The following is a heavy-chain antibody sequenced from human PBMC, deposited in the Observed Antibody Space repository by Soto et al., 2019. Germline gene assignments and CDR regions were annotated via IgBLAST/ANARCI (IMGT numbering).Heavy chain of an antibody. CDR1: GGTFSSYA. D-gene: IGHD3-22*01. V-gene: IGHV1-69*06. CDR2: IIPIFGTA. Sequence: QVQLVQSGAEVKKPGSSVKVSCKASGGTFSSYAISRVRQAPGQGLEWMGGIIPIFGTANYAQKFQGRVTITADKSTSTAYMELSSLRSEDTAVYYCARSPSPSYYYDSSGYYLRDPFDYWGQGTLVTVSS. CDR3: ARSPSPSYYYDSSGYYLRDPFDY. J-gene: IGHJ4*02.